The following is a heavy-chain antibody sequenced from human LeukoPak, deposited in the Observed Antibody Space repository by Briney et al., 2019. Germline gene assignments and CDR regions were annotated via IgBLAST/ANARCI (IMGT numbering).Heavy chain of an antibody. D-gene: IGHD5-24*01. V-gene: IGHV3-23*01. CDR1: GFTFSGSA. Sequence: QPGGSLRLSCAASGFTFSGSAMSWVRQAPGKGLEWVSLISFSGGNTYYADSVKGRFTISRDNSKDTLYLQMNSLRAEDTAIYYCARDIQLSTWGLGTMVIVSS. J-gene: IGHJ3*01. CDR3: ARDIQLST. CDR2: ISFSGGNT.